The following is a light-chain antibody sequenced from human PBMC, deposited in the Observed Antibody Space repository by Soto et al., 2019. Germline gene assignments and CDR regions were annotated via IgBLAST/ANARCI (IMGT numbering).Light chain of an antibody. J-gene: IGKJ4*01. Sequence: EIVLTQSPGSVSLSPRERATLSCRASETVKKNSLAWYQQKPGQAPRLLIYGASRRATGIPDSFSGSGSETDFILTISRLEPDNSAVYYCQQYAISPLTFGGGTKVEI. CDR2: GAS. V-gene: IGKV3-20*01. CDR1: ETVKKNS. CDR3: QQYAISPLT.